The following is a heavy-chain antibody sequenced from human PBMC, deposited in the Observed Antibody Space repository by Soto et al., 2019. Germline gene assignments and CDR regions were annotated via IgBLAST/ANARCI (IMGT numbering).Heavy chain of an antibody. Sequence: SVKVSCKASGGTFSSYTISWVRQAPGQGLEWMGRIIPILGIANYAQKFQGRVTITADKSTSTAYMELSSLRSEDTAVYYCARVEYSGYDLYYFDYWGQGTLVTVSS. V-gene: IGHV1-69*02. CDR2: IIPILGIA. D-gene: IGHD5-12*01. J-gene: IGHJ4*02. CDR3: ARVEYSGYDLYYFDY. CDR1: GGTFSSYT.